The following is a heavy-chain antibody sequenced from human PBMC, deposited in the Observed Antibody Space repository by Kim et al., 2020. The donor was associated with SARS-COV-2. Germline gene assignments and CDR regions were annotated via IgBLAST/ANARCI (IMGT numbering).Heavy chain of an antibody. CDR3: TTYVYYYDSSGINDY. V-gene: IGHV3-15*01. Sequence: APVKGRFTISRDDSKNTLYLQMNSLKTEDTAVYYCTTYVYYYDSSGINDYWGQGTLVTVSS. D-gene: IGHD3-22*01. J-gene: IGHJ4*02.